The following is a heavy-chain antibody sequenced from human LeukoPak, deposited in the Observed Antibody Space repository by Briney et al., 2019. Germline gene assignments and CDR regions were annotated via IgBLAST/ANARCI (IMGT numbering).Heavy chain of an antibody. CDR3: ARLRGGATTSHFDY. J-gene: IGHJ4*02. V-gene: IGHV4-30-4*08. CDR1: GGSISSGDYY. Sequence: SQTLSLTCTVSGGSISSGDYYWSWIRQPPGKGLEWIGYIYYSGSTYYNPSLKSRVTISVDTSKNQFSLKLSSVTAADTAVYYCARLRGGATTSHFDYWGQGTLVTVSS. CDR2: IYYSGST. D-gene: IGHD1-26*01.